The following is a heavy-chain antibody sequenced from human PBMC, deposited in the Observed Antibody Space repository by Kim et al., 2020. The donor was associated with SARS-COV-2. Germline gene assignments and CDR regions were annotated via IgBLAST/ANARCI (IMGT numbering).Heavy chain of an antibody. V-gene: IGHV1-69*13. J-gene: IGHJ4*02. CDR3: ARLLVRGVSHPSLIDY. CDR2: IIPIFGTA. Sequence: SVKVSCKASGGTFSSYAISWVRQAPGQGLEWMGGIIPIFGTANYAQKFQGRVTITADESTSTAYMELSSLRSEDTAVYYCARLLVRGVSHPSLIDYWGQGTLVTVSS. D-gene: IGHD3-10*01. CDR1: GGTFSSYA.